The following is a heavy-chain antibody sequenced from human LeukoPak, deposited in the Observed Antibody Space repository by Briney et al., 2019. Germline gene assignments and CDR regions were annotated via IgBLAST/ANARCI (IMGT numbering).Heavy chain of an antibody. J-gene: IGHJ4*02. CDR2: IYFTGST. Sequence: PSETLSLTCTVSAASISTYYWSWIRQPPGKGLEWLGYIYFTGSTNDNPSLESRISISVDTSTKQFSLKLTSVTAADTAMYYCASSTGAIPGPSWYFDYWGLGTLVTVSS. D-gene: IGHD7-27*01. V-gene: IGHV4-59*01. CDR3: ASSTGAIPGPSWYFDY. CDR1: AASISTYY.